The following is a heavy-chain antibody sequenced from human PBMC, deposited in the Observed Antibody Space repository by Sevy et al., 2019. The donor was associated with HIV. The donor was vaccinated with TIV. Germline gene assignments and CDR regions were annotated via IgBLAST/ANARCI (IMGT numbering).Heavy chain of an antibody. D-gene: IGHD3-9*01. CDR3: ARSLVIGYYYYYYGMDV. CDR2: INHSGST. CDR1: GGSFSGYY. J-gene: IGHJ6*02. V-gene: IGHV4-34*01. Sequence: SETLSLTCAVYGGSFSGYYWSWIRQPPGKGLEWIGEINHSGSTNYNPSLKSRVTISVDTSKNQFSLKLSSVTAADTAVYYCARSLVIGYYYYYYGMDVWGQGTTVTVSS.